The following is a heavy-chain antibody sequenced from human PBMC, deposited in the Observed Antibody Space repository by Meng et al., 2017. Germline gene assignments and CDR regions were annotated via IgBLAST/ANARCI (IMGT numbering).Heavy chain of an antibody. CDR3: ATDLYRDWFDP. CDR1: GYTFTDYD. J-gene: IGHJ5*02. CDR2: VDPEDGET. D-gene: IGHD1-26*01. Sequence: EFQLVQVWAEVKKPGATVKISCKVSGYTFTDYDMHWVQQAPGKGLEWMGLVDPEDGETIYAEKFQGRVTITADTSTDTAYMELSSLRSEDTAVYYCATDLYRDWFDPWGQGTLVTVSS. V-gene: IGHV1-69-2*01.